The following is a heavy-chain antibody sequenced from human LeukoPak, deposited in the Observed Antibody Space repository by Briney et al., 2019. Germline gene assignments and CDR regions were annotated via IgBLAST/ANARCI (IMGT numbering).Heavy chain of an antibody. CDR3: ARLPLRYYYGSGSYYTGGYFDY. Sequence: SETLSLTCTVSGGSISSYYWSWIRQPPGKGLEWIGYIYYSVSTNYNPSLKSRVTISVDTSKNQFSLKLSSVTAADTAVYYCARLPLRYYYGSGSYYTGGYFDYWGQGTLVTVSS. CDR1: GGSISSYY. V-gene: IGHV4-59*08. J-gene: IGHJ4*02. D-gene: IGHD3-10*01. CDR2: IYYSVST.